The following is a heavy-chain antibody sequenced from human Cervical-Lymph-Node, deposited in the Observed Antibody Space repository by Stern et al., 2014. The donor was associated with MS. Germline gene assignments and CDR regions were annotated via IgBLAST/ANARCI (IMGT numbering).Heavy chain of an antibody. V-gene: IGHV5-51*01. CDR2: IYPRDSDT. J-gene: IGHJ4*02. D-gene: IGHD4-17*01. CDR1: GYDFNTYW. CDR3: ARWGDGDASLDS. Sequence: VQLMQSGAEVKKPGDSLRISCTGSGYDFNTYWIAWVRQMPGKGLEWMGMIYPRDSDTRYSPSFQGQVTISADKSIRTACLQWRSLKASDTALYFCARWGDGDASLDSWGQGALVTVSS.